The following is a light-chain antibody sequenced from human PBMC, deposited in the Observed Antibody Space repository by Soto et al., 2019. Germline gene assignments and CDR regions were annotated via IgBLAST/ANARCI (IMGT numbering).Light chain of an antibody. Sequence: QSALTQPPSASGSPGQSVTISCTGTSSDVGAYKYVSWYQQYPGKAPKLMIYEVTKRPSGVPDRFSGSKSGNTASLTVSGLQYEDEADYYCTSYVGNDIWVFGGGTQLTVL. CDR1: SSDVGAYKY. J-gene: IGLJ3*02. CDR3: TSYVGNDIWV. V-gene: IGLV2-8*01. CDR2: EVT.